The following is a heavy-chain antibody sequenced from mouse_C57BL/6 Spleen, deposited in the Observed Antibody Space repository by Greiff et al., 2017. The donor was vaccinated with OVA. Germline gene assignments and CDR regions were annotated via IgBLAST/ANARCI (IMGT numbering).Heavy chain of an antibody. Sequence: VQLQQSGPELVKPGASVKISCKASGYAFSSSWMNWVKQRPGKGLEWIGRIYPGDGDTNYNGKFKGKATLTADKSSSTAYMQLSSLTSEDSAVYFCARRDYDSSFDYWGQGTTLTVSS. CDR2: IYPGDGDT. J-gene: IGHJ2*01. CDR3: ARRDYDSSFDY. D-gene: IGHD1-1*01. CDR1: GYAFSSSW. V-gene: IGHV1-82*01.